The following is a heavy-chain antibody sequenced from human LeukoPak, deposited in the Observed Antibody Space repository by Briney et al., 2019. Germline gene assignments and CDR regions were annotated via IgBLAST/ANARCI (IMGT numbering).Heavy chain of an antibody. CDR3: AKDRYSYGADY. Sequence: PGGSLRLSCAASGFTFSSYGMHWVRQAPGKGLEWVAVISYDGNNKYYADSVKGRFTISRDNSKNTLYLQMNSLRAEDTAVYYCAKDRYSYGADYWGQGTLVTVSS. J-gene: IGHJ4*02. D-gene: IGHD5-18*01. CDR1: GFTFSSYG. CDR2: ISYDGNNK. V-gene: IGHV3-30*18.